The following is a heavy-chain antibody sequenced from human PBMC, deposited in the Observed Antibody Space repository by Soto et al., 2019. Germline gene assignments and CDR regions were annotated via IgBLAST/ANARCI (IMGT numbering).Heavy chain of an antibody. V-gene: IGHV1-69*13. CDR3: ARDFRPPGYSYGTIQGYYYGMDV. CDR1: GGTFSSYA. Sequence: GASVKVSCKASGGTFSSYAISWVRQAPGQGLEWMGGIIPIFGTANYAQKFQGRVAITADESTSTAYMELSSLRSEDTAVYYCARDFRPPGYSYGTIQGYYYGMDVWGQGTTVTVSS. J-gene: IGHJ6*02. CDR2: IIPIFGTA. D-gene: IGHD5-18*01.